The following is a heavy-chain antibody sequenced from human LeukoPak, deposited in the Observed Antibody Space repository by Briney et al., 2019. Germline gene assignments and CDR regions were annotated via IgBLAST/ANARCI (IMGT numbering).Heavy chain of an antibody. CDR1: GGSISSYY. Sequence: SETLSLTCTVSGGSISSYYWSWIRQPPGKGLEWIGYIYYSGSTNYNPSLKSRVTISVDTSKNQFSLKLSSVTAADTAVYYCARVLASGYWFDPWGQGTLVTVSS. CDR3: ARVLASGYWFDP. V-gene: IGHV4-59*08. J-gene: IGHJ5*02. CDR2: IYYSGST. D-gene: IGHD5-12*01.